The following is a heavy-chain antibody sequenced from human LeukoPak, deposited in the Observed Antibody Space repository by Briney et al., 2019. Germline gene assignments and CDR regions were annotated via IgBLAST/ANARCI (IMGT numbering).Heavy chain of an antibody. CDR1: GGSLSSDY. J-gene: IGHJ4*02. CDR3: ARANRIFCATTDCYLFDN. Sequence: SETLSLTCTVSGGSLSSDYWSWIRQPPTKGLEWIGYVYYSGSTNYNPSLKSRVTISVDTSKNQFSLKLSSVTAADTAVYYCARANRIFCATTDCYLFDNWGQGTQVTVSS. V-gene: IGHV4-59*01. D-gene: IGHD1-26*01. CDR2: VYYSGST.